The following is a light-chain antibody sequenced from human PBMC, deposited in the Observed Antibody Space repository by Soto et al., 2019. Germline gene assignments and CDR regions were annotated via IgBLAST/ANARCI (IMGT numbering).Light chain of an antibody. Sequence: QSALTQPRSVSVSPGQSVTITCTGTNSDVGDYNYVSWYQQHPGKAPKVIIYDVSKRPSGVPDRFSGSKSGNTASLTISGLQAEDEADYYCCSYAGSYTLFVFGSVTKLTVL. CDR2: DVS. J-gene: IGLJ1*01. CDR3: CSYAGSYTLFV. CDR1: NSDVGDYNY. V-gene: IGLV2-11*01.